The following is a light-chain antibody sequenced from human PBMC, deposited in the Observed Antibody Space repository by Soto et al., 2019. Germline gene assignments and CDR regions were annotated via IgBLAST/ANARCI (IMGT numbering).Light chain of an antibody. CDR1: QNIGRN. CDR2: GAS. Sequence: EMVMTQSPATLSVSPGERATISCRASQNIGRNLAWYQQRPGQAPRLLIYGASTRATGFPARFSGSGSGTEFTLTISSLQSDDFATYYCQEYNAWPLFCQGTKLEIK. J-gene: IGKJ2*01. CDR3: QEYNAWPL. V-gene: IGKV3-15*01.